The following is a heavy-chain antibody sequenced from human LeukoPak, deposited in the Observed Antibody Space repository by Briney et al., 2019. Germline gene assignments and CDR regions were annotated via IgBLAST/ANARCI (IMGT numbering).Heavy chain of an antibody. CDR1: GYTFTGYY. Sequence: ASVKVSRKASGYTFTGYYMHWVRQAPGQGLEWMGWINPNSGGTNYAQKFQGRVTMTRDTSISTAYMELSRLRSDDTAVYYCARSLRYYGSGMGGYWGQGTLVTVSS. D-gene: IGHD3-10*01. J-gene: IGHJ4*02. V-gene: IGHV1-2*02. CDR3: ARSLRYYGSGMGGY. CDR2: INPNSGGT.